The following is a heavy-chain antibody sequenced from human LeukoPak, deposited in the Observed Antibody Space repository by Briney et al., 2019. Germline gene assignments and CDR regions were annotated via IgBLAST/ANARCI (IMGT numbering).Heavy chain of an antibody. D-gene: IGHD3-10*01. Sequence: GASVKVSCKASGGTFSSYAICWGRQAPGPGLEWMGRIIPIFGTANYAQKFQGRVTITEDKSTSTAYMELSSLRSEDTAVYYCARDRDIWCGESNYYYYMDVWGKGTTVTVSS. J-gene: IGHJ6*03. CDR1: GGTFSSYA. CDR2: IIPIFGTA. CDR3: ARDRDIWCGESNYYYYMDV. V-gene: IGHV1-69*06.